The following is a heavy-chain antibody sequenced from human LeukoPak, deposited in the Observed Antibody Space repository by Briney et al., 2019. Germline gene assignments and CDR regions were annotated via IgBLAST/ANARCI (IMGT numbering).Heavy chain of an antibody. J-gene: IGHJ5*02. CDR3: ARDLPDSSGYRWFDP. V-gene: IGHV1-2*02. Sequence: ASVKVSCKASGYTFTGYYMHWVRQAPGQGLEWMGWINPNSGGTNYAQKFQGRVTMTRDTSISTAYMELSRLRSDDTAVYYCARDLPDSSGYRWFDPWGQGTLVTVSS. CDR1: GYTFTGYY. D-gene: IGHD3-22*01. CDR2: INPNSGGT.